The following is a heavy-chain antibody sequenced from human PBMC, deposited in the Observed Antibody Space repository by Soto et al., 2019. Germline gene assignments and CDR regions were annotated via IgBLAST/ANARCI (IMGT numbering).Heavy chain of an antibody. J-gene: IGHJ4*02. D-gene: IGHD3-22*01. V-gene: IGHV3-30-3*01. CDR3: ARDRNYYDSSGLEDYFDS. CDR1: GFTFSSYA. Sequence: GGSLRLSCAASGFTFSSYAMHWVRQAPGKGLEWVAVISYDRSNKYYADSVKGRFTISRDNSKNTLYLQMNSLRAEDTAVYYCARDRNYYDSSGLEDYFDSWGQGTLVTVSS. CDR2: ISYDRSNK.